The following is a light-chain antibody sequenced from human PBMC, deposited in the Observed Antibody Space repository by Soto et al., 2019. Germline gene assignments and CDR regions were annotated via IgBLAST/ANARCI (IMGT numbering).Light chain of an antibody. J-gene: IGKJ5*01. CDR1: QSVTSTY. CDR3: QQYGNSPIT. V-gene: IGKV3-20*01. Sequence: EIWLTQSPGTLSLSPGERVALSCRASQSVTSTYLAWFQQKPGQAPRLPIYGASTRATGIPDRVSGSGAGTVLTITISSMQSEDFAVYYCQQYGNSPITFGQGTRLEIK. CDR2: GAS.